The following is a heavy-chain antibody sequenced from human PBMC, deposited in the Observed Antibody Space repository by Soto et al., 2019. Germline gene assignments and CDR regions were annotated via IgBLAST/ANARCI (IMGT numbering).Heavy chain of an antibody. D-gene: IGHD6-6*01. CDR2: INHSGST. V-gene: IGHV4-34*01. J-gene: IGHJ4*02. CDR3: ARGRRLSIAARVRFDY. CDR1: DGSFSGYY. Sequence: LSLTRAVDDGSFSGYYLSWIRQPPGKRLEWIGEINHSGSTNDNPSLKSRVTISVDRSKNQSSLKLSSVTAADTAVYYCARGRRLSIAARVRFDYWGQGTMVTVSS.